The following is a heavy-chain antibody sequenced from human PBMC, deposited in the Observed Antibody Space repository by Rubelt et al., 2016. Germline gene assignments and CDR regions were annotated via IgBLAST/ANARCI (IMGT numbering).Heavy chain of an antibody. CDR2: IYYSGST. CDR1: GYSISSGYY. J-gene: IGHJ6*02. V-gene: IGHV4-38-2*02. D-gene: IGHD3-10*01. CDR3: ARDAVWFGEFYYYYCMDV. Sequence: QVQLQESGPGLVKPSETLSLTCTVSGYSISSGYYWGWIRQPPGKGLEWIGSIYYSGSTYYNPSVTGGYTSQVVTAKNHVSRKVSSVSAAVTAVYYCARDAVWFGEFYYYYCMDVWGQGTTVTVSS.